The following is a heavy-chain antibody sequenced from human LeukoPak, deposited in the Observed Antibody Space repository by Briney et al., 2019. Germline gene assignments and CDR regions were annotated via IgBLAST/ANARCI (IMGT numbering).Heavy chain of an antibody. CDR2: VYYSGST. J-gene: IGHJ4*02. D-gene: IGHD4-17*01. Sequence: SETLSLTCTVSGGSISSYYWSWIRQPPGKGLEWIGYVYYSGSTNYNPSLKSRVTISVDTSKNQFSLRLSSVTAADTAVYYCARGGHDYGDWYFDYWGQGTLVTVSS. V-gene: IGHV4-59*01. CDR3: ARGGHDYGDWYFDY. CDR1: GGSISSYY.